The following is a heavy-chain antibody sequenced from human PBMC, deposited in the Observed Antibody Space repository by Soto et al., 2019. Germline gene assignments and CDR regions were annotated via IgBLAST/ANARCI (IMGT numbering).Heavy chain of an antibody. Sequence: SLTCAVSGGSLSGYYWTWIRQSPVKGLEWIGEILHSGSTNYNPSLKSRVTISVDTSKNQFSLKLTSVTAADTAVYYCARVASGGTYDAFDIWGQGTMVTVSS. CDR2: ILHSGST. V-gene: IGHV4-34*12. CDR1: GGSLSGYY. D-gene: IGHD2-15*01. CDR3: ARVASGGTYDAFDI. J-gene: IGHJ3*02.